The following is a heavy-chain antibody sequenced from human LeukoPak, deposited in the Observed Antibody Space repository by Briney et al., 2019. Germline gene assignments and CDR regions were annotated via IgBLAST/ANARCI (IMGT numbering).Heavy chain of an antibody. V-gene: IGHV4-30-4*01. CDR2: IYYSGNT. J-gene: IGHJ5*02. Sequence: SETLSLTCTVSGGTISSGDYYWSWIRQPPGKGLEWIGYIYYSGNTYYNPSLKSRTTISVDTSKNQFSLKLRSVTAADTAVYYCASSSSPLGPLNCFDPWGQGTLVTVSS. CDR3: ASSSSPLGPLNCFDP. D-gene: IGHD6-13*01. CDR1: GGTISSGDYY.